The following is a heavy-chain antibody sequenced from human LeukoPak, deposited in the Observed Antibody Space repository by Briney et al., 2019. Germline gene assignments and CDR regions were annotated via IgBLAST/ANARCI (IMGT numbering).Heavy chain of an antibody. V-gene: IGHV4-61*02. CDR3: ARARPGTYYDILTGRYYFDY. J-gene: IGHJ4*02. D-gene: IGHD3-9*01. Sequence: SQTLSLTCTVSGGSISNGPYSWSWIRQSAGKGLEWIGRVYTSGSSNYNPSLNSRVTILRDTSKNQFFLRLTSVTAADTAVYYCARARPGTYYDILTGRYYFDYWGQGTLVTVSS. CDR1: GGSISNGPYS. CDR2: VYTSGSS.